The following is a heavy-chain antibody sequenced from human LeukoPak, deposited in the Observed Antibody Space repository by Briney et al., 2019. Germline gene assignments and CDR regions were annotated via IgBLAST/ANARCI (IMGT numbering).Heavy chain of an antibody. V-gene: IGHV3-21*01. J-gene: IGHJ4*02. D-gene: IGHD1-26*01. CDR3: ARVYSGSLDY. CDR1: GFAFNEYT. CDR2: ISGASSYT. Sequence: PGGSLRLSCVASGFAFNEYTMHWVRQAPGKGLEWVSSISGASSYTYYTDSVRGRFTISRDNAKNSLYLQMNSLRAEDTAVYHCARVYSGSLDYWGQGTLVTVSS.